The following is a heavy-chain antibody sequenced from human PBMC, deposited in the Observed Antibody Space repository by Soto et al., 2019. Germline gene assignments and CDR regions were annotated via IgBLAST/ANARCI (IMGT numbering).Heavy chain of an antibody. Sequence: QVQLVQSGAELKKPGSSVKVSCKASGDTFSGYPINWVRQAPGEGLEWMGRIIPVLGTTNDAQRFEGRVTFTADESTNTAYMELRGLLSEDTAVYYCARDGGFGELKYWGPGTLVTVSS. CDR2: IIPVLGTT. V-gene: IGHV1-69*18. CDR1: GDTFSGYP. D-gene: IGHD3-10*01. J-gene: IGHJ4*02. CDR3: ARDGGFGELKY.